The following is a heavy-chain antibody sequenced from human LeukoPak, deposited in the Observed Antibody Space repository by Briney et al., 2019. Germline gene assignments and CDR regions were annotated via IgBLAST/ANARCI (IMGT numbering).Heavy chain of an antibody. J-gene: IGHJ6*02. CDR1: GFTVSSNY. CDR3: ASGVSRGYYYGMDV. CDR2: IYSGGST. D-gene: IGHD3-16*01. Sequence: GGSLRLSCAASGFTVSSNYMSWVRQAPGKGLEWVSVIYSGGSTYYADSVKGRFTISRDNSKNTLYLQMNSLRAEDTAVYYCASGVSRGYYYGMDVWGQGTTVTVSS. V-gene: IGHV3-66*01.